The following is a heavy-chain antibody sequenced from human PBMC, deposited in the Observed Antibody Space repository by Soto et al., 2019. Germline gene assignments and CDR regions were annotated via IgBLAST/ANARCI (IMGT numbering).Heavy chain of an antibody. D-gene: IGHD1-1*01. Sequence: EVQLLESGGGLVQPGGSLRLSCAASGFSFSSYAMNWVRQAPGKGLEWVSVISGSGDSTYYADSVKGRFTISRDNSKNTLYLQMNSLRAEDTAVYYFAKRATGTYFDYWGQGTLVTVSS. CDR2: ISGSGDST. CDR3: AKRATGTYFDY. CDR1: GFSFSSYA. J-gene: IGHJ4*02. V-gene: IGHV3-23*01.